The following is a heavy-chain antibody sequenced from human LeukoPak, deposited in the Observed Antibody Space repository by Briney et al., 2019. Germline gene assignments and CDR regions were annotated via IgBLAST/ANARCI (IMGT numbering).Heavy chain of an antibody. CDR2: IYYSGNT. CDR1: GGSISSFY. D-gene: IGHD3-10*01. V-gene: IGHV4-59*08. Sequence: PSETLSLTCTVSGGSISSFYWSWIRQPPGKGLEWVGYIYYSGNTNYNPSLKSRVTVSIDTPKKQFSLELSSVTAADTAIYYCARLTVGWYFDLWGRGTLFTVSS. CDR3: ARLTVGWYFDL. J-gene: IGHJ2*01.